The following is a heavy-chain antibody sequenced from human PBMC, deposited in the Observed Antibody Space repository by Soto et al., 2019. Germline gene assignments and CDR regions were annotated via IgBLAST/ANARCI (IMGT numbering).Heavy chain of an antibody. Sequence: KGLDSVSAISGSGGSTYYADSVKGRFTISRDNSKNTLYLQMNSLRAEDTVVYFFFTADDGIRGSVPVSAFLLNRSSDL. CDR3: FTADDGIRGSVPVSAFLLNRSSDL. CDR2: ISGSGGST. J-gene: IGHJ2*01. D-gene: IGHD5-18*01. V-gene: IGHV3-23*01.